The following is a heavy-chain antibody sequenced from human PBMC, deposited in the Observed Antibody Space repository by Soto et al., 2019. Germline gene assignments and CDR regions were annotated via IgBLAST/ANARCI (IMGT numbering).Heavy chain of an antibody. CDR2: IIPIFGTA. D-gene: IGHD2-21*02. V-gene: IGHV1-69*06. CDR3: ARGRVTALGDFDY. J-gene: IGHJ4*02. CDR1: AGPFRTSA. Sequence: SVTVSCVPSAGPFRTSASRCVGQAAGQGLEWMGGIIPIFGTANYAQKFQGRVTITADKSTSTAYMELSSLRSEDTAVYYCARGRVTALGDFDYWGQGNLVNGSA.